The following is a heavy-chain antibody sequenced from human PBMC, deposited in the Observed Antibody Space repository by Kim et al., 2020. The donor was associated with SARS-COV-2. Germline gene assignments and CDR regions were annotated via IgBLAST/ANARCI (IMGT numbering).Heavy chain of an antibody. CDR3: ATDPLWFGDLDGFY. CDR2: IISNSGSI. D-gene: IGHD3-10*01. V-gene: IGHV3-9*01. J-gene: IGHJ4*02. Sequence: GGSLRLSCAASGFIFGDYAMHWVRQAPGKGLEGVSGIISNSGSIGNADSVKGRFTIPRDNAKNSMYMQMNSLRAEDTALYYCATDPLWFGDLDGFYWGQGTLVTVSS. CDR1: GFIFGDYA.